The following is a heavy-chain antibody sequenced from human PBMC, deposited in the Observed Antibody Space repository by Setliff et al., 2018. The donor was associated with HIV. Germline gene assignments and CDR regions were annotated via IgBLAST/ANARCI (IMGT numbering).Heavy chain of an antibody. D-gene: IGHD6-13*01. CDR3: ARIGSGWSVGWFDP. V-gene: IGHV4-4*07. CDR2: IYTTGST. CDR1: GGSISSYY. J-gene: IGHJ5*02. Sequence: SETLSLTCTVSGGSISSYYWSWIRQPAGKGLEWIGRIYTTGSTNYSPSLKSRVTMLVDTSKNLFSLKLSSVTAADTAVYYCARIGSGWSVGWFDPWGQGTLVTVSS.